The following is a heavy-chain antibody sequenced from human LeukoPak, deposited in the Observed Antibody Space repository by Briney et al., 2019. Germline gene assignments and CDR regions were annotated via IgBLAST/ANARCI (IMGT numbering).Heavy chain of an antibody. J-gene: IGHJ4*02. Sequence: GASLKISCKASGSRFHNYWIGWVRQTPGKGLEGMGIIYPDDSDTKYSPSFQGQVTFSVDKSITTAYLQWASLKASDTAIYYCARLPANAWHYFDSGGQGPVLSVS. CDR1: GSRFHNYW. CDR3: ARLPANAWHYFDS. D-gene: IGHD2-2*01. CDR2: IYPDDSDT. V-gene: IGHV5-51*01.